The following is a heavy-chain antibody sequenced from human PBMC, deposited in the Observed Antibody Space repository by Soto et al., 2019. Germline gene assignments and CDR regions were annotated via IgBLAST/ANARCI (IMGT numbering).Heavy chain of an antibody. CDR2: ITGSGGGT. CDR3: AKRPLTAAGFDY. Sequence: EVQLLESGGGLVQPGGPRGLSCAASGFTLSNYAITWFPKAPGKGLEWVPVITGSGGGTYFVDSVKGWFTISRDNSKNTVYLQMNSLRAEDTAVYYCAKRPLTAAGFDYWGQGTLVTVSS. CDR1: GFTLSNYA. D-gene: IGHD6-13*01. V-gene: IGHV3-23*02. J-gene: IGHJ4*02.